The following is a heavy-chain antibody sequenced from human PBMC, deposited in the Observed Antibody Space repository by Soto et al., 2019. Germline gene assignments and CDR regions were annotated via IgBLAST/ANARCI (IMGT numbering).Heavy chain of an antibody. CDR2: VSGTGDIT. CDR1: GLTFTTYA. J-gene: IGHJ3*02. D-gene: IGHD6-19*01. CDR3: AKAHASGWSIPGAFDI. Sequence: EVQLLESGGGLVQPGGSLRLSCAASGLTFTTYAMTWVRQAPGKGLGWVSSVSGTGDITYYADSVKGRFTISRDNSKNTVYLQMSSLRAEDTAVYYCAKAHASGWSIPGAFDIWGQGTMVTVSS. V-gene: IGHV3-23*01.